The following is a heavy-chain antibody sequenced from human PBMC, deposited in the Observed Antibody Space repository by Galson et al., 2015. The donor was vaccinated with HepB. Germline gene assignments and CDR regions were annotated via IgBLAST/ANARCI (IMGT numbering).Heavy chain of an antibody. CDR3: ARHTRLGYCSGGSCYSAPYYFDY. CDR1: GGSISSYY. CDR2: IYYSGST. D-gene: IGHD2-15*01. Sequence: SETLSLTCTVSGGSISSYYWSWIRQPPGKGLEWIGYIYYSGSTNYNPSLKSRVTISVDTSKNQFSLKLSSVTAADTAVYYCARHTRLGYCSGGSCYSAPYYFDYWGQGTLVTVSS. V-gene: IGHV4-59*08. J-gene: IGHJ4*02.